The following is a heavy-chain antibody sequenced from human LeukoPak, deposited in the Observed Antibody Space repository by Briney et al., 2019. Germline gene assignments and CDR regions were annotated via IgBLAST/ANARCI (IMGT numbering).Heavy chain of an antibody. J-gene: IGHJ4*02. Sequence: ASVKVSCKASGGTFSSYAISWVRQAPGKGLEWMGGFDPEDGETIYAQKFQGRVTMTEDTSTDTAYMELSSLRSEDTAVYYCATDAVYDSSGYEIDYWGQGTLVTVSS. CDR1: GGTFSSYA. CDR3: ATDAVYDSSGYEIDY. D-gene: IGHD3-22*01. V-gene: IGHV1-24*01. CDR2: FDPEDGET.